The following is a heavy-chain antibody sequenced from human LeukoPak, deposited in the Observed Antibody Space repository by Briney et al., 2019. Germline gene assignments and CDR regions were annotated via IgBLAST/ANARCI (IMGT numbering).Heavy chain of an antibody. CDR3: AELGITMIGGV. CDR2: ISSSGSTI. V-gene: IGHV3-11*04. D-gene: IGHD3-10*02. CDR1: GFTLSDYY. J-gene: IGHJ6*04. Sequence: GGSLRLSCAASGFTLSDYYMNWVRQAPGKGLEWVSYISSSGSTIYYADSVKGRFTISRDNAKNSLYLQMNSLRAEDTAVYYCAELGITMIGGVWGKGTTVTISS.